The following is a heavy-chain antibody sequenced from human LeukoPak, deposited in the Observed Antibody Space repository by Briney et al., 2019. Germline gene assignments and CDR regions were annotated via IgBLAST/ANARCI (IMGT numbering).Heavy chain of an antibody. V-gene: IGHV4-59*04. J-gene: IGHJ5*02. D-gene: IGHD2-2*01. CDR2: IYYSGST. CDR3: VAVVPAASNWFDP. CDR1: GGSISSYY. Sequence: PSETLSLTCTVSGGSISSYYWSWIRQPPGKGLEWIGYIYYSGSTYYNPSLKSRVTISVDTSKNQFSLKLSSVTAADTAVYYCVAVVPAASNWFDPWGQGTLVTVSS.